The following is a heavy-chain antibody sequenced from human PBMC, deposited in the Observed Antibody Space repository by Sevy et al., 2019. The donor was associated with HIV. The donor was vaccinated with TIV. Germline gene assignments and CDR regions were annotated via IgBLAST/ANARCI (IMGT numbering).Heavy chain of an antibody. CDR2: ISGSGFTI. D-gene: IGHD1-1*01. V-gene: IGHV3-11*04. CDR3: ATPPLETTYGMDV. Sequence: GGSLRLSCAASGFSFSDYYMSWIRQAPGKGLEWVSYISGSGFTIYYADSVKGRFTISRDNAKNSRYLQMNSVRAEDTAVYYCATPPLETTYGMDVWGQGTAVTVSS. J-gene: IGHJ6*02. CDR1: GFSFSDYY.